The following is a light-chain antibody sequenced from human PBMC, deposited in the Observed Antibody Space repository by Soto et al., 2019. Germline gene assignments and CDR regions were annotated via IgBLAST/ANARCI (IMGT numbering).Light chain of an antibody. J-gene: IGKJ2*01. V-gene: IGKV1-6*01. Sequence: ALQMTQSPSSLSASVGDRVTITCRASQAIKDDLVWYQQRPGKAPKLLIYRSSNLQSGVPSRFSGSGSGTDFTLTISSLQPEDFATYYCLQDYNYPYTFGQGTKLEIK. CDR2: RSS. CDR3: LQDYNYPYT. CDR1: QAIKDD.